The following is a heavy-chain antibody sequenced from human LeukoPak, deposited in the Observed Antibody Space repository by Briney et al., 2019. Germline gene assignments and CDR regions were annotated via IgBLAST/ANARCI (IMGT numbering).Heavy chain of an antibody. J-gene: IGHJ4*02. CDR2: INTAGDT. V-gene: IGHV3-13*01. D-gene: IGHD6-13*01. Sequence: PGGSLRLSCAASGFTFKSYDMHWVRQAAGEGPEWVSAINTAGDTYYQGSVKGRFTTSRENAKNSLYLQMNSLRAGDTAVYYCASGGRGSSWFGNWGQGTLVTVSS. CDR3: ASGGRGSSWFGN. CDR1: GFTFKSYD.